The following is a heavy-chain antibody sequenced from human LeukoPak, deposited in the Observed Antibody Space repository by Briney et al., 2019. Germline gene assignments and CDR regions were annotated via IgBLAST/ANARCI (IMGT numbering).Heavy chain of an antibody. D-gene: IGHD6-25*01. J-gene: IGHJ4*02. CDR3: ARGGTRLYTSGSLDY. CDR2: VHYSGNT. CDR1: DGSINIYY. Sequence: SETLSLTCTVSDGSINIYYWNWIRQPPRKGLEWIGYVHYSGNTNYNPSLKSRLTISVDTSKNQFSLKLSSVTAADTAIYYCARGGTRLYTSGSLDYWGQGTLVTVSS. V-gene: IGHV4-59*01.